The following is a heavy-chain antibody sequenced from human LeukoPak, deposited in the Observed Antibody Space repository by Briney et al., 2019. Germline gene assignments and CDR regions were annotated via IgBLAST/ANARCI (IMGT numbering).Heavy chain of an antibody. CDR1: GYTFTGYY. V-gene: IGHV1-2*02. J-gene: IGHJ4*02. Sequence: ASVKVSCKASGYTFTGYYMHWVRQAPGQGLEWMGWINPNSGGTNCAQKFQGRVTMTRDTSISTAYMELSRLRSDDTAVYYCARETVYSSSSYNDYWGQGTLVTVSS. D-gene: IGHD6-6*01. CDR2: INPNSGGT. CDR3: ARETVYSSSSYNDY.